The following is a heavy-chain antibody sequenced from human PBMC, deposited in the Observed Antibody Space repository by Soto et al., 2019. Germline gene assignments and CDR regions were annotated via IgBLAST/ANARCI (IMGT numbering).Heavy chain of an antibody. V-gene: IGHV3-30*04. D-gene: IGHD3-16*01. CDR2: ISYDGSKK. CDR3: AKDRVESGLGEIDY. CDR1: GFTFSSYA. J-gene: IGHJ4*02. Sequence: GGSLRLSCAASGFTFSSYAMHWVRQAPGKGLEWVAVISYDGSKKYYADSVKGRFTISRDNSKNTLYLQMNTLRVEDTAVYYCAKDRVESGLGEIDYWGQGTLVTVSS.